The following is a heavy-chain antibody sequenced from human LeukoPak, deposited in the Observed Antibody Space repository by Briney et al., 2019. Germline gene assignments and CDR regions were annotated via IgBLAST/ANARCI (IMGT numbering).Heavy chain of an antibody. Sequence: SETLSLTCTVSGGSMTSYYWTWIRQPPGKGLEWIGYIYHNGDTNYNPSLKSRVTISVDTSKNQFPLKPSSVTAADTAVYYCARKIRGVDAFDIWGQGTMVTVSS. D-gene: IGHD3-10*01. CDR1: GGSMTSYY. V-gene: IGHV4-59*01. J-gene: IGHJ3*02. CDR3: ARKIRGVDAFDI. CDR2: IYHNGDT.